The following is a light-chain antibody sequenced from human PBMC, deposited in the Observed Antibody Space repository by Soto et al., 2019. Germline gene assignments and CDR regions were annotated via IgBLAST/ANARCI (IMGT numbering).Light chain of an antibody. V-gene: IGLV1-40*01. J-gene: IGLJ2*01. CDR1: SSNIGAGFD. CDR3: QSYDSSLSASV. CDR2: GNS. Sequence: QSVLTQPPSVSGAPGQRVTISCTGSSSNIGAGFDVNWYQHLPGTAPRVLIYGNSNRPSGVPDRFSGSKSGTSASLAITGLQAEDGADYYCQSYDSSLSASVFGGGTKLTVL.